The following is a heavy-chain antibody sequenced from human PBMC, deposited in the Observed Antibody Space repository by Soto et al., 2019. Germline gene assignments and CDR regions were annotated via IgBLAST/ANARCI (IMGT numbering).Heavy chain of an antibody. CDR2: IFSNDEK. CDR1: AFSLSTGGVG. CDR3: ARIRAAYSNYDGHYYYYYGMDV. J-gene: IGHJ6*02. Sequence: SGPTLVNPTQTLTLTCTFSAFSLSTGGVGVSWIRQPPGKALEWLAHIFSNDEKSYSTSLKSRLTISKDTSKSQVVLTMTNMDPVDTATYYCARIRAAYSNYDGHYYYYYGMDVWGQGTTVTVSS. V-gene: IGHV2-26*01. D-gene: IGHD4-4*01.